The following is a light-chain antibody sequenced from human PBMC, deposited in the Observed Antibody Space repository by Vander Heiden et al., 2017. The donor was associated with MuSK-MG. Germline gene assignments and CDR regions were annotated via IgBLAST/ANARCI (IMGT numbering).Light chain of an antibody. CDR3: QDHNSDPPFT. CDR2: AAS. CDR1: QGISNY. V-gene: IGKV1-27*01. Sequence: DIQMTQSPSSLSASVGDRVTITCRASQGISNYLAWYQQKPGKVLKLLIYAASTLQSGVPSRFSGSGYGTYFTLTISSRPPEDVAPYYSQDHNSDPPFTFGQGTPMEIK. J-gene: IGKJ5*01.